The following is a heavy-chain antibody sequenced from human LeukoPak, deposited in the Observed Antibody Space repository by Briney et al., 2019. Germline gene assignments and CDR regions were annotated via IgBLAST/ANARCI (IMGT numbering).Heavy chain of an antibody. CDR3: ASSTQISKYADY. CDR1: GFTFRYYD. CDR2: INSDGSIT. Sequence: PGRSLRLSCAASGFTFRYYDFHWVRQAPGKGLVWVSRINSDGSITTYADSVRGRFTISRDNAKSTLYLQMNGLRAEDTAVYYCASSTQISKYADYWGQGALVTVSS. D-gene: IGHD2-2*01. J-gene: IGHJ4*02. V-gene: IGHV3-74*01.